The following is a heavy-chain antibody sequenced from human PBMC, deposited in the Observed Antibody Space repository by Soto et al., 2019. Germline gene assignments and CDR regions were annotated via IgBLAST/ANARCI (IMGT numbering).Heavy chain of an antibody. Sequence: ASVKVSCKTSGYTLITYAIHWVRQAPGPGLEWMGWINTGTGGTKYSQKFQGRVTFTTDTSASTVYMELSSLTSEDTAVYYCARETYSSSENWFDPWGQGTLVTVSS. D-gene: IGHD6-6*01. CDR2: INTGTGGT. J-gene: IGHJ5*02. CDR3: ARETYSSSENWFDP. V-gene: IGHV1-3*04. CDR1: GYTLITYA.